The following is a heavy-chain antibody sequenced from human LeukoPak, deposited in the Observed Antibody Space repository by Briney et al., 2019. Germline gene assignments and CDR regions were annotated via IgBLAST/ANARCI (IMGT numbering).Heavy chain of an antibody. CDR1: GFTFSNAW. V-gene: IGHV3-15*01. D-gene: IGHD3-22*01. CDR3: TTDWRYYYDSSGYYPLGC. CDR2: IKSKTDGGTT. Sequence: AGGSLRPSCAASGFTFSNAWMNWVRQAPGKGLEWVGRIKSKTDGGTTDYAAPVKGRFTISRDDSKNTLYLQMNSLKTEDTAVYYCTTDWRYYYDSSGYYPLGCWGQGTLVTVSS. J-gene: IGHJ4*02.